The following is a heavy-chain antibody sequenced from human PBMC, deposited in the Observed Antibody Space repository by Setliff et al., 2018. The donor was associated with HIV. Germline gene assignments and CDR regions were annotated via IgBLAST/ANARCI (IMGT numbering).Heavy chain of an antibody. V-gene: IGHV3-9*01. D-gene: IGHD6-19*01. Sequence: PGGSLRLSCVASGFTFDDYAMHWVRQAPGKGLEWVSGIKWNGGTMIYADSVKGRFTISRDNAKNTLYLQMNSLRAEDTAVYYCALAGRAVYYWGQGTLVTVSS. CDR2: IKWNGGTM. CDR1: GFTFDDYA. CDR3: ALAGRAVYY. J-gene: IGHJ4*02.